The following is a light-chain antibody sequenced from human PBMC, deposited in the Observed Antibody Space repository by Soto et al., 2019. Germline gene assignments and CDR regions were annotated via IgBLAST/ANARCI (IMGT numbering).Light chain of an antibody. J-gene: IGLJ1*01. CDR3: GARNDCLTGDV. CDR2: GSD. Sequence: QSVLTQPPAASGTPGQRVTISCPGSSWNIGSKTVNWYQQLPRKAPTLLMSGSDQRPSGVPDRFSGSTSGMSASLAISGLQSENEADSLCGARNDCLTGDVFGT. V-gene: IGLV1-44*01. CDR1: SWNIGSKT.